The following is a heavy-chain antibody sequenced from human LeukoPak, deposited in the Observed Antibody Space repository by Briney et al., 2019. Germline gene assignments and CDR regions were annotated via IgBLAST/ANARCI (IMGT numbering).Heavy chain of an antibody. D-gene: IGHD2-8*01. J-gene: IGHJ4*02. CDR2: TSDSGERT. CDR1: GFTFSKSV. V-gene: IGHV3-23*01. CDR3: ARRVEGTKDY. Sequence: PGGSLRLSCAASGFTFSKSVMSWVRQAPGKGLEWVSATSDSGERTDYGDSVKGRFTISRDNSKNTLYLQMNSLRAEDTAVYYCARRVEGTKDYWGQGTQVTVSS.